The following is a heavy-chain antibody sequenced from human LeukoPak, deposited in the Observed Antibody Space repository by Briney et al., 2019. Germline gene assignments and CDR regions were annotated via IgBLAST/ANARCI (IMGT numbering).Heavy chain of an antibody. CDR3: AKESGGYGDYSFDI. CDR2: ISYDGSNK. Sequence: PGGSLRLSCAASGFTFSSYGMHWVRQAPGKGLEWVAVISYDGSNKYYADSVKGRFTISRDNSKNTLYLQMNSLRAEDTAVYYCAKESGGYGDYSFDIWGQGTMVTVSS. J-gene: IGHJ3*02. V-gene: IGHV3-30*18. D-gene: IGHD4-17*01. CDR1: GFTFSSYG.